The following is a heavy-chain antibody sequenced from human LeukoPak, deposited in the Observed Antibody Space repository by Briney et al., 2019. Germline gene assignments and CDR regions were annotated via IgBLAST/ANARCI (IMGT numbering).Heavy chain of an antibody. D-gene: IGHD5-24*01. CDR1: GYTFTGYY. CDR2: INPNSGGT. CDR3: AKPRDGYHPHFDY. V-gene: IGHV1-2*02. J-gene: IGHJ4*02. Sequence: GASVKVSCKASGYTFTGYYMHWVRQAPGQGLEWMGWINPNSGGTNYAQKFQGRVTMTRDTSISTAYMELSRLRSDDTAVYYCAKPRDGYHPHFDYWGQGTLVTVSS.